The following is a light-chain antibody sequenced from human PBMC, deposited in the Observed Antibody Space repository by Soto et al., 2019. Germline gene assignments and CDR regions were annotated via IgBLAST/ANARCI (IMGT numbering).Light chain of an antibody. CDR3: QQYDNDPLT. V-gene: IGKV1-5*01. CDR2: DAS. Sequence: DIQFTQCPSILSASVGDRVTIPCRASQSVRSWLAWYQQTPGRAPKSLIYDASSLESGVTSRVSGSGSGTEFTLTISNLQPDDFPTYYCQQYDNDPLTFGGGTKV. CDR1: QSVRSW. J-gene: IGKJ4*01.